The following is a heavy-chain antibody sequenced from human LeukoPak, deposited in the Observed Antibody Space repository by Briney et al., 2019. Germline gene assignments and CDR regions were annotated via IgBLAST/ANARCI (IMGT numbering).Heavy chain of an antibody. CDR2: IYYSGST. V-gene: IGHV4-59*01. CDR1: GGSSSSYY. Sequence: PSETLSLTCTVSGGSSSSYYWSWIRQPPGKGLEWIGYIYYSGSTNYNPSLKSRVTISVDTSKNQFSLKLSSVTAADTAVYYCARDVGYYGSGSYYWFDPWGQGTLVTVSS. J-gene: IGHJ5*02. CDR3: ARDVGYYGSGSYYWFDP. D-gene: IGHD3-10*01.